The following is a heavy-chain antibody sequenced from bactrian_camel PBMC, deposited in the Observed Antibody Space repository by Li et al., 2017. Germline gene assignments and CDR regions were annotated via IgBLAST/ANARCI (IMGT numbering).Heavy chain of an antibody. V-gene: IGHV3S63*01. CDR3: AAGFVVGAENLFLRGAWRY. CDR2: IIDTDGST. Sequence: VQLVESGGGLVQAGGSLGLSCTASGLTFDDVAMGWFRQAPGKEREGVAIIDTDGSTFYADSVAGRFTISQDNAKNTVYLQMTSLKPEDTAMYYCAAGFVVGAENLFLRGAWRYWGQGTQVTVS. J-gene: IGHJ4*01. CDR1: GLTFDDVA. D-gene: IGHD2*01.